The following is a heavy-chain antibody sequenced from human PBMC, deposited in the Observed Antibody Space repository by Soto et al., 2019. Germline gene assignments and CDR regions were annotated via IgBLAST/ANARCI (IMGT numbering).Heavy chain of an antibody. V-gene: IGHV4-59*08. CDR2: IYYSGST. CDR3: ARHDSGGSYYYYYYMDV. CDR1: GGSISSYY. D-gene: IGHD2-15*01. Sequence: QVQLQESGPGLVKPSETLSLTCTVSGGSISSYYWSWIRQPPGKGLEWIGYIYYSGSTNYNPSLKSRVTIPVDTSKNQFSLKLSSVTAADTAVYYCARHDSGGSYYYYYYMDVWGKGTTVTVSS. J-gene: IGHJ6*03.